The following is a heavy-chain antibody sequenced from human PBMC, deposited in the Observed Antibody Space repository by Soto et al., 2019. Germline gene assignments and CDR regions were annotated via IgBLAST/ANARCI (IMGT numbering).Heavy chain of an antibody. V-gene: IGHV5-10-1*01. CDR2: IDPSDSYT. CDR3: ARHKQQLYAFDI. J-gene: IGHJ3*02. D-gene: IGHD6-13*01. CDR1: GYSFTSYW. Sequence: GESLKISCKGSGYSFTSYWVSWVRQMPGKGLEWMGRIDPSDSYTNYSPSFQGHATISADKSISTAYLQWSSLKASDTAMYYCARHKQQLYAFDIWGQGTMVTVSS.